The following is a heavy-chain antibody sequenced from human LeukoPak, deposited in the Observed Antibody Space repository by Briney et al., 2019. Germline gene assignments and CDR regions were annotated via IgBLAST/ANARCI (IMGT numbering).Heavy chain of an antibody. V-gene: IGHV5-51*04. CDR2: IYPGDSDT. J-gene: IGHJ4*02. CDR1: GYSFNSYW. D-gene: IGHD3-10*01. Sequence: GESLNTSCKASGYSFNSYWIAWVRQLPGKGLGWMGIIYPGDSDTRYSTSFQGQVTISADKPISTAYLQWGSLKASATAIYYCARCTNWFGDPFPPDYWGQGTLVTVSS. CDR3: ARCTNWFGDPFPPDY.